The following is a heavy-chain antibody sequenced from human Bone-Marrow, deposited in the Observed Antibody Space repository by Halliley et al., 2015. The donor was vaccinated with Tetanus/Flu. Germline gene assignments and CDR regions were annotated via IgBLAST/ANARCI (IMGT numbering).Heavy chain of an antibody. D-gene: IGHD2-8*02. J-gene: IGHJ3*02. Sequence: SGFTFSDFYMTWIRQAPGKGLEWVSFISSRSGHSNYADSVKGRFTVSRDNARNSLFLQMNSLRAEDTALYYCARSTTGGEDIWGQGTMVTVSS. CDR1: GFTFSDFY. CDR3: ARSTTGGEDI. CDR2: ISSRSGHS. V-gene: IGHV3-11*06.